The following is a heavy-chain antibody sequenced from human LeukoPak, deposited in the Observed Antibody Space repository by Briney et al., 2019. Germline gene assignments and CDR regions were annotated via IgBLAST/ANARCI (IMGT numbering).Heavy chain of an antibody. CDR1: GHTFTSYD. V-gene: IGHV1-8*01. CDR2: MNPNSGNT. CDR3: ARTHRKQWLANYFDY. J-gene: IGHJ4*02. Sequence: ASVRVSCKASGHTFTSYDINWVRQATGQGLEWMGWMNPNSGNTGYAQKFQGRVTMTRNTSISTAYMELSSLRSEDTAVYYCARTHRKQWLANYFDYWGQGTLVTVSS. D-gene: IGHD6-19*01.